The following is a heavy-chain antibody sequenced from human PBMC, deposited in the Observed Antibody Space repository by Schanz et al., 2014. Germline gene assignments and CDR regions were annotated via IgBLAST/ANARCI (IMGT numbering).Heavy chain of an antibody. D-gene: IGHD2-21*02. CDR2: ISWNSGNI. J-gene: IGHJ4*02. CDR1: GFTFDDHA. CDR3: AKVQTHTLYGGNSCFDY. Sequence: EVQLVESGGGLVQPGRSLRLSCAASGFTFDDHAMHWVRQVPGKGLEWVSGISWNSGNIAYADSVKGRFTISRDNAKNSLYLHMNSLRPEDTALYYCAKVQTHTLYGGNSCFDYWGQGTLVTVSS. V-gene: IGHV3-9*01.